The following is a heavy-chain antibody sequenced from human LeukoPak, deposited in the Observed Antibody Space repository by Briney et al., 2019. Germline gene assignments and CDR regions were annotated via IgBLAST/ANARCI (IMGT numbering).Heavy chain of an antibody. V-gene: IGHV3-23*01. CDR2: ISDTGGRT. Sequence: GGSLRLSCAVSGITLSNYGMTWVRQAPGKGLEWVAGISDTGGRTNYADSVKGRFTISRDNPKNTLYLQMNSLRAEDTAVYFCAKRGVVIRVILVGFHKEAFYFDSWGQGALVTVSS. CDR3: AKRGVVIRVILVGFHKEAFYFDS. CDR1: GITLSNYG. J-gene: IGHJ4*02. D-gene: IGHD3-22*01.